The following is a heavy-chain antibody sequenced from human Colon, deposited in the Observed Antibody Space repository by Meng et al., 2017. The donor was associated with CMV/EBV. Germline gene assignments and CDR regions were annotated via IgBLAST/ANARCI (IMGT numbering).Heavy chain of an antibody. CDR3: AIRLGTGIAVAGSLGY. Sequence: GLTFNDCAMSWVRQAPGKGLEWVSGISSNGGNTDYVDSVRGRFTISRDDSKNTLYLHMKSLRPEDTAIYYCAIRLGTGIAVAGSLGYWGQGTLVTVSS. D-gene: IGHD6-19*01. CDR2: ISSNGGNT. J-gene: IGHJ4*02. V-gene: IGHV3-23*01. CDR1: GLTFNDCA.